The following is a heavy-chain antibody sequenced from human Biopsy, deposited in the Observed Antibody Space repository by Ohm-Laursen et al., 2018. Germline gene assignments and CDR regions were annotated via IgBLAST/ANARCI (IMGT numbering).Heavy chain of an antibody. CDR1: GYSISSDYR. CDR3: ARVGSGWAPFDK. CDR2: IFKDGNT. V-gene: IGHV4-38-2*02. D-gene: IGHD6-19*01. J-gene: IGHJ4*02. Sequence: GTLSLTCTVSGYSISSDYRWGWIRQAPGKTLEWLGNIFKDGNTHYNPSLRSRLIISIDTSRNQFSLMMTSVSGADTAVYFCARVGSGWAPFDKWGPGTLVTVSS.